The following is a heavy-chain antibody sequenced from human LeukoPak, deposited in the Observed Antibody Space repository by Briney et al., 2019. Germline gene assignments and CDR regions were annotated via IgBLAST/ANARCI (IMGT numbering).Heavy chain of an antibody. CDR3: ARGKRWLNDY. CDR1: GGSFSGYY. CDR2: INHSGST. J-gene: IGHJ4*02. D-gene: IGHD5-24*01. V-gene: IGHV4-34*01. Sequence: SETLSLTCAVSGGSFSGYYWSWIRQPPGKGLEWIGEINHSGSTNYNPSLKSRVTISVDTSKNQFSLKLSSVTAADTAVYYCARGKRWLNDYWGQGTLVTVSS.